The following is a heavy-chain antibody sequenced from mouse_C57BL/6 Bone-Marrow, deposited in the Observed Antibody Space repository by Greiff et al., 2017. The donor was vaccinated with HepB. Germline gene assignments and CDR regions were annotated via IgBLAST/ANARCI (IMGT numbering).Heavy chain of an antibody. CDR1: GYAFSSYW. V-gene: IGHV1-80*01. CDR3: ARKKACDYFDY. J-gene: IGHJ2*01. CDR2: IYPGDGDT. Sequence: QVQLQQSGAELVKPGASVKISCKASGYAFSSYWMNWVKQRPGKGLEWIGQIYPGDGDTNYNGKFKGKATLTADKSSSTAYMQRSSLTSEDSAVDFWARKKACDYFDYWGQGTTLTVSS.